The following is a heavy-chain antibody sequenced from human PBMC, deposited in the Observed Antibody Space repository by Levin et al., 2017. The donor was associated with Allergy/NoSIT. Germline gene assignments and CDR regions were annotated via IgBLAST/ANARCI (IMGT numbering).Heavy chain of an antibody. V-gene: IGHV1-69*13. D-gene: IGHD3-22*01. CDR2: IIPIFGTA. CDR3: ARDYLYYYDSSGYYIDWFDP. CDR1: GGTFSSYA. Sequence: SVKVSCKASGGTFSSYAISWVRQAPGQGLEWMGGIIPIFGTANYAQKFQGRVTITADESTSTAYMELSSLRSEDTAVYYCARDYLYYYDSSGYYIDWFDPWGQGTLVTVSS. J-gene: IGHJ5*02.